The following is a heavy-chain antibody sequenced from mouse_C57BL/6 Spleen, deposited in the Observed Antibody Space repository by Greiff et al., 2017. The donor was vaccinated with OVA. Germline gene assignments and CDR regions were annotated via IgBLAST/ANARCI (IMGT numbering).Heavy chain of an antibody. CDR3: ARVYDYDAYYFDD. J-gene: IGHJ2*01. V-gene: IGHV5-4*01. CDR1: GFTFSSYA. D-gene: IGHD2-4*01. CDR2: ISDGGSYT. Sequence: EVQLVESGGGLVKPGGSLKLSCAASGFTFSSYAMSWVRQTPEKRLEWVATISDGGSYTYYPDNVKGRFTISRDNAKNNLYLQMSHLKSEDTAMYYCARVYDYDAYYFDDWGQGTTLTVSS.